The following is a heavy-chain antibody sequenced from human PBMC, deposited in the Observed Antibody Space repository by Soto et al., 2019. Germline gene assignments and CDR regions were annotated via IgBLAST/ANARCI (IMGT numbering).Heavy chain of an antibody. CDR1: GYTFTSYY. V-gene: IGHV1-46*01. J-gene: IGHJ3*02. Sequence: ASVKVSCKASGYTFTSYYMHWVRQAPGQGLEWMGIINPSGGSTSYAQKFQGRVTMTRDTSTSTVYMGLSSLRSEDTAVYYCARDWKPGTTPANDAFDIWGQGTMVTVSS. D-gene: IGHD1-7*01. CDR2: INPSGGST. CDR3: ARDWKPGTTPANDAFDI.